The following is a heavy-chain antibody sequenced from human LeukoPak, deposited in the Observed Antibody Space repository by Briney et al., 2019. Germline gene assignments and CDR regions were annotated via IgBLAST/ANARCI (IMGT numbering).Heavy chain of an antibody. CDR3: AKGSYYNVDCYYYYMDV. CDR2: ISWDGGST. J-gene: IGHJ6*03. CDR1: GFTFDDYT. D-gene: IGHD3-10*01. Sequence: RAGGSLRLSCAASGFTFDDYTMHWVRQAPGKGLEWVSLISWDGGSTYYADSVKGRLTISRDNSKNSLYLQMNSLRTEDTALYYCAKGSYYNVDCYYYYMDVWGKGTTVTVSS. V-gene: IGHV3-43*01.